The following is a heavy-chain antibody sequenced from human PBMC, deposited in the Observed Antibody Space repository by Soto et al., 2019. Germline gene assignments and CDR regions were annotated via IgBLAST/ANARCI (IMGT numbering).Heavy chain of an antibody. CDR1: GYTFTSYA. Sequence: GASVKVSCKASGYTFTSYAMHWVRQAPGQRLEWMGWINAGNGNTKYSQKFQGRVTITRDTSASTAYMELSSLRSEDTAVYYCARDHCSGGSCYSMYVYWGQGTLVTVSS. J-gene: IGHJ4*02. CDR3: ARDHCSGGSCYSMYVY. D-gene: IGHD2-15*01. V-gene: IGHV1-3*01. CDR2: INAGNGNT.